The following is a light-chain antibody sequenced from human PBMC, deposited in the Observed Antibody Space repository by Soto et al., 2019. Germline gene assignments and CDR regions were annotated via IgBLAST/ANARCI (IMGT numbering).Light chain of an antibody. CDR1: QSLSSS. J-gene: IGKJ5*01. CDR3: QQYGNSPIT. V-gene: IGKV3-20*01. Sequence: IVLTQSPATLSLSPGERATLFCRASQSLSSSLAWYQQKPGQAPRLLIYGASTRATGIPARFSGSGSGTDFTLTISRLEPEDFAVYYCQQYGNSPITFGQGTRLEI. CDR2: GAS.